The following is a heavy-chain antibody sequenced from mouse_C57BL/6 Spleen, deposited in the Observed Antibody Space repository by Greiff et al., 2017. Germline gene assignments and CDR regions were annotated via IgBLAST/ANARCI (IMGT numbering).Heavy chain of an antibody. V-gene: IGHV1-82*01. J-gene: IGHJ1*03. CDR3: ARSDYYWYFDV. CDR1: GYAFSSSW. CDR2: IYPGDGDT. D-gene: IGHD2-4*01. Sequence: QVQLQQSGPELVKPGASVKISCKASGYAFSSSWMNWVKQRPGKGLEWIGRIYPGDGDTNYNGKFKGKATLTADKSSSTAYMQLSSLTSEDSAVYFCARSDYYWYFDVWGTGTTVTVSS.